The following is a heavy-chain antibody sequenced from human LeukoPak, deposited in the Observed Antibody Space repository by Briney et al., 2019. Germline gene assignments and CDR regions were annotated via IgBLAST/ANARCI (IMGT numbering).Heavy chain of an antibody. J-gene: IGHJ5*02. CDR2: ISSTNGHT. Sequence: GGSLRLSCAASGFSFSFSNMNWVRQAPGKGLEWVSYISSTNGHTYYADSVNGRFTISRDTAKNSLYLQMNSLRVEDTAIYFCARDRDSSGLYGGADLWGQGVLVTVSS. CDR1: GFSFSFSN. D-gene: IGHD6-19*01. V-gene: IGHV3-21*03. CDR3: ARDRDSSGLYGGADL.